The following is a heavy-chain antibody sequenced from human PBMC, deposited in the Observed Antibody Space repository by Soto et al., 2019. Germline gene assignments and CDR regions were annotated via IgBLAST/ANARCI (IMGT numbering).Heavy chain of an antibody. D-gene: IGHD3-16*02. CDR2: IIPFFGTA. J-gene: IGHJ5*02. CDR3: ARSSAGVFGIIIEGSNWLAP. CDR1: GGTFSTFG. V-gene: IGHV1-69*01. Sequence: QVQLVQSGAEVKKTGSSVKVSCKTSGGTFSTFGISWVRQAPGQGHEWMGGIIPFFGTAEYSQKFEDRITITADESTNTVYMDLRSLTSEDTAIYYCARSSAGVFGIIIEGSNWLAPWGQGSLVTVSS.